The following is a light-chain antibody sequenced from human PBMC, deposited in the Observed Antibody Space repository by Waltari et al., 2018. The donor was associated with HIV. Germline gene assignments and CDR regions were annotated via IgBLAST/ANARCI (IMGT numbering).Light chain of an antibody. CDR3: MSYTGHNRWV. CDR2: EVS. Sequence: QSALTQPPSASGSPGQSLTISCTGTIGDVGGYDYVYWYQQHPGKAPKLLIYEVSQRPSGVPARFSGSKSGNTASLTVSGLQAEDDADYHCMSYTGHNRWVFGGGTKLTVL. V-gene: IGLV2-8*01. CDR1: IGDVGGYDY. J-gene: IGLJ3*02.